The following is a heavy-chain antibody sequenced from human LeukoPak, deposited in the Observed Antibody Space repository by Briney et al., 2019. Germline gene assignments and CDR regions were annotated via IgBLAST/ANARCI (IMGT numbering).Heavy chain of an antibody. V-gene: IGHV1-46*01. Sequence: ASVKVSCKASGYTFTSYYMHAVRQAPGQEVEGMGIINPGGGSTRYAQKFQGRVTMPREMSTRTVYMELSSLRSEGTAVYSGASIYSSSWFLNWFDPWGQGTLVTVSS. CDR3: ASIYSSSWFLNWFDP. J-gene: IGHJ5*02. CDR2: INPGGGST. D-gene: IGHD6-13*01. CDR1: GYTFTSYY.